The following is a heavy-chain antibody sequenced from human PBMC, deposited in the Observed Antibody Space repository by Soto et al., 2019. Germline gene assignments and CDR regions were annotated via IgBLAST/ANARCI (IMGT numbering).Heavy chain of an antibody. CDR2: ISAYNGNT. Sequence: GASVKVSCKASGYTFTSYGISWVRQAPGQGLEWMGWISAYNGNTNYAQKLQGRVTMTTDTSTSTAYMELRSLRSDDTAVYYCARDWGYCSGGSCYLHDYPAQRTPVTVSS. V-gene: IGHV1-18*01. CDR1: GYTFTSYG. D-gene: IGHD2-15*01. CDR3: ARDWGYCSGGSCYLHDY. J-gene: IGHJ4*02.